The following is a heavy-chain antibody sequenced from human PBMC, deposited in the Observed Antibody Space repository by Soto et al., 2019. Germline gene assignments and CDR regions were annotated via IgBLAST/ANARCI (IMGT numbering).Heavy chain of an antibody. V-gene: IGHV3-30*18. CDR1: GFTFSSYG. D-gene: IGHD3-22*01. CDR2: ISYDGSNK. Sequence: QVQLVESEGGVVQPGRSLRLSCAASGFTFSSYGMHWVRQAPGKGLEWVAVISYDGSNKYYADSVKGRFTISRDNSKNTLYLPINSLRAEDTAVYYCAKDRTMIVVVNPLDYWGQGTLVTVSS. J-gene: IGHJ4*02. CDR3: AKDRTMIVVVNPLDY.